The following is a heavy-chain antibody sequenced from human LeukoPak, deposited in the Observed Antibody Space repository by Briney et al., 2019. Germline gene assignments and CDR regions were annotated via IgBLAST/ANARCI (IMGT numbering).Heavy chain of an antibody. CDR1: GGSISSYY. D-gene: IGHD3-10*01. V-gene: IGHV4-4*07. CDR3: ARGGGLYGSGSYRLDY. Sequence: PSETLSLTCTVSGGSISSYYWSWIRQPAGKGLEWIGRIYTSGSTNYNPSLKSRVTMSVDTSKNQFSLKLSSVTAADTAVYYCARGGGLYGSGSYRLDYWGQGTLVTVSS. CDR2: IYTSGST. J-gene: IGHJ4*02.